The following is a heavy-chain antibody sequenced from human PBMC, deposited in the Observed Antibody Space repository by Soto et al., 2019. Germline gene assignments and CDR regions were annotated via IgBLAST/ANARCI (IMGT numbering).Heavy chain of an antibody. CDR2: IYHSGNT. V-gene: IGHV4-4*02. CDR3: ARRRITMIVVVFDAFDI. CDR1: GGSISSSYW. D-gene: IGHD3-22*01. J-gene: IGHJ3*02. Sequence: QVQLQESGPGLVKPSGTLSLTCAVSGGSISSSYWWSWVRPPPGKGLEWIGEIYHSGNTNYNPSRTSRVTISVDKSKNQFSLKLSSVTAADTAVYYCARRRITMIVVVFDAFDIWGQGTMVTVSS.